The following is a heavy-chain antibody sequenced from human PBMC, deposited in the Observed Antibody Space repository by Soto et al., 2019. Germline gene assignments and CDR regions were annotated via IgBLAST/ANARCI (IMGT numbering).Heavy chain of an antibody. Sequence: EVQLVESGGGLVQPGGSLRLSCAASGFIFRSYSMNWVRQAPGKGLEWISYISTTSTTIYYADSVKGRFTISRDNAKNSLYLQMNSLRAEDTAVYYCAPNLHYYENSLVDYWGQGTLVTVSS. J-gene: IGHJ4*02. CDR2: ISTTSTTI. CDR3: APNLHYYENSLVDY. D-gene: IGHD3-22*01. V-gene: IGHV3-48*04. CDR1: GFIFRSYS.